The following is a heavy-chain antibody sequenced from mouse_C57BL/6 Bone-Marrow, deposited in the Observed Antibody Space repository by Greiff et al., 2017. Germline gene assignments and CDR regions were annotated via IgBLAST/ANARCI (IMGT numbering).Heavy chain of an antibody. Sequence: QVQLQQPGAELVMPGASVKLSCKASGYTFTSYWMHWVKQRPGQGLEWIGEIDPSDSYTNYSQKFKGKSTLTVDKSSSTAYMQLSSLTSEDSAVYYCAREARELWFAYWGQGTLVTVSA. CDR2: IDPSDSYT. CDR3: AREARELWFAY. V-gene: IGHV1-69*01. CDR1: GYTFTSYW. J-gene: IGHJ3*01.